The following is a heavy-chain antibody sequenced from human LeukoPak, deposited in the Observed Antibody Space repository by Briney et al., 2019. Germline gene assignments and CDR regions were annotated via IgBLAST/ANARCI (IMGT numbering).Heavy chain of an antibody. Sequence: SETLSLTCAVYGGSFSGYYWSWIRQPPGKGLEWIGEINNSGSTNYNPSLKSRVTISVDTSKNQFSLKLSSVTAADTAVYYCAREPKTGYYNVLPFDYWGQGTLVTVSS. CDR2: INNSGST. J-gene: IGHJ4*02. V-gene: IGHV4-34*01. D-gene: IGHD3-9*01. CDR3: AREPKTGYYNVLPFDY. CDR1: GGSFSGYY.